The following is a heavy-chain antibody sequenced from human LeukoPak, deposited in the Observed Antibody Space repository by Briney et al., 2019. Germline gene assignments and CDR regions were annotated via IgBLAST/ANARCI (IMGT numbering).Heavy chain of an antibody. Sequence: GGSLRLSCAASGFTFSSYAMSWVRQAPGKGLEWVAVIWYDGSNKYYADPVKGRFTISRDNLKNTLYLQMNSLRAEDTAVYYCARGSYDSSGYRPDYWGQGTLVTVSS. J-gene: IGHJ4*02. CDR3: ARGSYDSSGYRPDY. V-gene: IGHV3-33*08. CDR1: GFTFSSYA. CDR2: IWYDGSNK. D-gene: IGHD3-22*01.